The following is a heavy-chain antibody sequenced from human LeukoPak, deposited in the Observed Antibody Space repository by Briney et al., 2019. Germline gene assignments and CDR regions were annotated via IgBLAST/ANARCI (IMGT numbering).Heavy chain of an antibody. J-gene: IGHJ3*02. V-gene: IGHV3-23*01. CDR2: ISHSGGTT. CDR1: GFTFSNYA. Sequence: PGGSLRLSCAASGFTFSNYAMNWVRQAPGKGLDWVSAISHSGGTTYYADSVKGRFTISRDNSKNTLYLQMNSLRVEDTAMYYCARGLFLSGYLDAFDIWGQGTVVTVSS. D-gene: IGHD3-22*01. CDR3: ARGLFLSGYLDAFDI.